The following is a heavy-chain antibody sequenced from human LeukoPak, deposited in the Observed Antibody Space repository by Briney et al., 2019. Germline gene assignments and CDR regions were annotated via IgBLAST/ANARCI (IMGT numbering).Heavy chain of an antibody. V-gene: IGHV3-30-3*01. CDR3: ATGGCVGVYGCFDP. Sequence: GGSLRLSCAVSRFTFRNEAMHWVRQSPGKGLEWLAFISRDGGTKYYAGSVKGRFTVSRDNSKNSLYLQMNSLRPEDTAMYHCATGGCVGVYGCFDPWGQGTLVTVSS. CDR1: RFTFRNEA. CDR2: ISRDGGTK. J-gene: IGHJ5*02. D-gene: IGHD6-19*01.